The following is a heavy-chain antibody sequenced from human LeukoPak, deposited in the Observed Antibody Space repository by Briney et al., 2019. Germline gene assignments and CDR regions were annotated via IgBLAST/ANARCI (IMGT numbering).Heavy chain of an antibody. Sequence: SQTLSLTCAISWDSVSSNSAAWSWIRQSPSRGLEWLGRTYYRSKWYNDYAVSVKSRITINPDTSKNQFSLQLNSVTPEDTAVYYCAGDLPGHCSSTSCSYYFDYWGQGTLVTVSS. CDR3: AGDLPGHCSSTSCSYYFDY. D-gene: IGHD2-2*01. CDR1: WDSVSSNSAA. CDR2: TYYRSKWYN. V-gene: IGHV6-1*01. J-gene: IGHJ4*02.